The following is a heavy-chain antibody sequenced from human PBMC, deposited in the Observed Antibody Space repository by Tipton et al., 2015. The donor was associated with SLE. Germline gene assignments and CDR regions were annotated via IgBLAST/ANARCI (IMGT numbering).Heavy chain of an antibody. J-gene: IGHJ5*02. D-gene: IGHD3-10*01. V-gene: IGHV4-59*01. CDR1: GGSFSGYY. CDR3: ARDLVRSWFDP. Sequence: LRLSCAVYGGSFSGYYWSWIRQPPGKGLEWIASIYYTGNTNYNPSLKSRVTISVDTSKNQFSLKLTSVTAADTAVYYCARDLVRSWFDPWGQGTLVTVSS. CDR2: IYYTGNT.